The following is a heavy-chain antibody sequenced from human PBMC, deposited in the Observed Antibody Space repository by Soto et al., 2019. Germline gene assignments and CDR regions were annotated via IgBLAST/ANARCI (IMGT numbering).Heavy chain of an antibody. D-gene: IGHD6-13*01. Sequence: GESLKISCTSSGYSFTRYWIGWVRQMPGKGLEWMGIIYPGDSDTRYSPSFQGQDTISADKSISTAYLQWSSLKASDTAMYYCARQKAAAGLPFDYWGQGTLVTVSS. CDR3: ARQKAAAGLPFDY. V-gene: IGHV5-51*01. J-gene: IGHJ4*02. CDR2: IYPGDSDT. CDR1: GYSFTRYW.